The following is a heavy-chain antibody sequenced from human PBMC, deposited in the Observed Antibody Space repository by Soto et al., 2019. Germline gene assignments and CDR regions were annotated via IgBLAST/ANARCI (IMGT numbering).Heavy chain of an antibody. D-gene: IGHD3-3*01. V-gene: IGHV4-4*07. J-gene: IGHJ6*02. Sequence: PSETLSLTCTVSGGSISSYYWSWIRQPAGKGLEWIGRIYTSGSTNYNPSLKSRVNMSVDTSKNQFSLKLSSVTAADTAVYYCARETALGDFWSGYFAYYYYGMDVWGQVTTVTVS. CDR1: GGSISSYY. CDR2: IYTSGST. CDR3: ARETALGDFWSGYFAYYYYGMDV.